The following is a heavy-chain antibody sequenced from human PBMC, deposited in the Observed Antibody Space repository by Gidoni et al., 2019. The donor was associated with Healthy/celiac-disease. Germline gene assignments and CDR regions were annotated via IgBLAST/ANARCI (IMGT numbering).Heavy chain of an antibody. CDR1: GGPLSSGGYY. Sequence: QVQLQESGPGLVKPSQTLSLTCTVSGGPLSSGGYYWSWIRQHPGRGLEWIGYIYYSGSTYYNPSLKSRVTISVDTSKNQFSLKLSSVTAADTAVYYCAGGARGGVIVLRGAFDIWGQGTMVTVSS. CDR2: IYYSGST. V-gene: IGHV4-31*03. D-gene: IGHD3-16*02. CDR3: AGGARGGVIVLRGAFDI. J-gene: IGHJ3*02.